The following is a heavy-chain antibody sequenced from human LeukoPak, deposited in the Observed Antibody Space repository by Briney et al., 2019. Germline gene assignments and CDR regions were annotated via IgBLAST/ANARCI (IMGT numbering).Heavy chain of an antibody. D-gene: IGHD2-2*01. CDR1: GYTLTELS. J-gene: IGHJ4*02. CDR3: ATDLACSSTSCYLTNY. Sequence: ASVKVSCKVSGYTLTELSMHWVRQAPGKGLEWMGGFDPEDGETIYAQKFQGRVTMTEDTSTDTAYMELSSLRSEDTAVCYCATDLACSSTSCYLTNYWGQGTLVTVSS. V-gene: IGHV1-24*01. CDR2: FDPEDGET.